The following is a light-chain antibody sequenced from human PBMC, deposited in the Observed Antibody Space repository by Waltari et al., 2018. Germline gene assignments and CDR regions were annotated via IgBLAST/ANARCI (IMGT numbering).Light chain of an antibody. Sequence: QSGLTQPASVSGSPGQSITISCTGTRSDIGYYNFVSWYQQHPGKAPKLVIFDVSRWPSVVSHRSSGSKSGNTASLTISGLQAEDEAAYYCASYTSANTVLFGGGTKVTVL. CDR2: DVS. J-gene: IGLJ2*01. CDR1: RSDIGYYNF. CDR3: ASYTSANTVL. V-gene: IGLV2-14*03.